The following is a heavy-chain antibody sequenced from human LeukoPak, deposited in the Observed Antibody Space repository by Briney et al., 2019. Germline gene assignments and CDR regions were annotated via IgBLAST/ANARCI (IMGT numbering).Heavy chain of an antibody. D-gene: IGHD3-3*01. CDR3: ASSVWSGYYLAYGMDV. CDR1: GYTFTGYY. CDR2: INPNSGGT. J-gene: IGHJ6*02. V-gene: IGHV1-2*06. Sequence: VASVKVSCKASGYTFTGYYMHWVRQAPGQGLEWMARINPNSGGTNYAQKFQGRVTMTRDTSISTAYMELSRLRSEDTAVYYCASSVWSGYYLAYGMDVWGQGTTVTVSS.